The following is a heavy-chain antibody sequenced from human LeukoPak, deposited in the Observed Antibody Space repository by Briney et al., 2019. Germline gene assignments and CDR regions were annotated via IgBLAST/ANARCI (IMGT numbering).Heavy chain of an antibody. CDR1: GFTFSSYW. CDR3: ARVQAAVTKYYYYYYGMDV. V-gene: IGHV3-7*01. Sequence: QPGGSLRLSCAASGFTFSSYWMSLVRQAPGKGLEWVANIKQDGSEKYYVDSVKGRFTISRDNAKNSLYLQMNSLRAEDTAVYYCARVQAAVTKYYYYYYGMDVWGQGTTVTVSS. J-gene: IGHJ6*02. CDR2: IKQDGSEK. D-gene: IGHD4-11*01.